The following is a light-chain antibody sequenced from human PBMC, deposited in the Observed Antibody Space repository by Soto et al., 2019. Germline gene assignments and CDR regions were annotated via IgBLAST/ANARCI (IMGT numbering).Light chain of an antibody. V-gene: IGLV1-40*01. J-gene: IGLJ1*01. CDR3: QSYDRSLRACV. Sequence: QSVLTQPPSVSGAPGQRVTISCTGTNSNIGSDYGVHWYQQLPGTAPKLLIYGNSNRPSGVPDRFSGSKSGTSASLAIIGLQAEDEADYYCQSYDRSLRACVFGTGTKLTVL. CDR1: NSNIGSDYG. CDR2: GNS.